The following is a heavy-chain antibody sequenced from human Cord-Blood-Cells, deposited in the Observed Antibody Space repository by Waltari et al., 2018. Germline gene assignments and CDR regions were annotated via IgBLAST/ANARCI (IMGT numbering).Heavy chain of an antibody. CDR2: ISWNSGSI. CDR1: GIPFEAYA. D-gene: IGHD5-18*01. Sequence: EVQLVESGGGWVQRGRSLSLYCAASGIPFEAYAMHWVRQAPGKGLEWVSGISWNSGSIGYADSVKGRFTISRDNAKNSLYLQMNSLRAEDTALYYCAKARYSYGYEFDYCGQGTLVTVSS. V-gene: IGHV3-9*01. J-gene: IGHJ4*02. CDR3: AKARYSYGYEFDY.